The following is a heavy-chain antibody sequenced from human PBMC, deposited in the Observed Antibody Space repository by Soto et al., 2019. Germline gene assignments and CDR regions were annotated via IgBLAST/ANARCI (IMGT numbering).Heavy chain of an antibody. Sequence: GASVKVSCKASGYTFTSYGISWVRQAPGQGLEWMGWISAYNGNTNYAQKPQGRVTMTTDTSTSTAYMELRSLRSDDTAVYYCARDRDDYGDYVSQGYWGQGTLVTVSS. D-gene: IGHD4-17*01. J-gene: IGHJ4*02. V-gene: IGHV1-18*01. CDR1: GYTFTSYG. CDR2: ISAYNGNT. CDR3: ARDRDDYGDYVSQGY.